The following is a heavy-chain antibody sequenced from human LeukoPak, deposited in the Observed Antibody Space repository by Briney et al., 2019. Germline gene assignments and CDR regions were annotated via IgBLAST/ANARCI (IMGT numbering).Heavy chain of an antibody. D-gene: IGHD3-10*01. CDR1: GGSISSHY. J-gene: IGHJ4*02. CDR2: IYYSGST. Sequence: SDTLSLTCTVSGGSISSHYWSWIRQPPGKGLEWIGYIYYSGSTNYNPSLKSRVTISVDTSKNQFSLKLSSVTAADTAVYYCARGYYGSGSSDYWGQGTLVTVSS. CDR3: ARGYYGSGSSDY. V-gene: IGHV4-59*11.